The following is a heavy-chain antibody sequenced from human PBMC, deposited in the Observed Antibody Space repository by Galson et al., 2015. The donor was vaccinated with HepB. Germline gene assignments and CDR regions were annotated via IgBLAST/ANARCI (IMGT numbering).Heavy chain of an antibody. CDR1: GFTFSSYW. CDR2: IRQDGSEK. Sequence: SLRLSCAASGFTFSSYWMSWVRQAPGKGLEWVANIRQDGSEKYYVDSVKGRFTISRDNTKKSLYLQMNSLRAEDTAVYYCARDARRYSDGWGGGYYYYGMDVWGQGTTVTVSS. V-gene: IGHV3-7*03. D-gene: IGHD5-18*01. J-gene: IGHJ6*02. CDR3: ARDARRYSDGWGGGYYYYGMDV.